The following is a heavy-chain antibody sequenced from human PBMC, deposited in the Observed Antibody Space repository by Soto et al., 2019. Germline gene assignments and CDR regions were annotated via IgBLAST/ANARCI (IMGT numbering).Heavy chain of an antibody. D-gene: IGHD1-26*01. V-gene: IGHV1-2*02. CDR3: ARDVVGSDYFDS. J-gene: IGHJ4*02. Sequence: QVQLVQSGAEVRKPGASVKVSCKASGYTFTDYYMHWVRQAPGQGLEWMGWINPKTGGTNYVQKFQGRVTMTRDTSITTDYIDLSRLRSDDTAVYYCARDVVGSDYFDSWGQGTLVTVSS. CDR2: INPKTGGT. CDR1: GYTFTDYY.